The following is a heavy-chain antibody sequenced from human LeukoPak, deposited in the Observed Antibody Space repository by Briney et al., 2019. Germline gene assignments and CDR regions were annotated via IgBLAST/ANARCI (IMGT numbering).Heavy chain of an antibody. CDR3: ARHVPIFGVVVNWFDP. J-gene: IGHJ5*02. D-gene: IGHD3-3*02. V-gene: IGHV4-39*01. CDR2: IYYSGST. CDR1: GGSISSYY. Sequence: SETLSLTCTVSGGSISSYYWSWIRQPPGKGLEWIGSIYYSGSTYYNPSLKSRVTMSVDTSKNQFSLKLSSVTAADTAVYYCARHVPIFGVVVNWFDPWGQGTLVTVSS.